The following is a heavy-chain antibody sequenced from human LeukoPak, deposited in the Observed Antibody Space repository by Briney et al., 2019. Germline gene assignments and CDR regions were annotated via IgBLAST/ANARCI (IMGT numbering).Heavy chain of an antibody. Sequence: NHGESLKISCKGSGDSFTTYWIGWVRQMPGKGPEWMGIIYLGDSDTRYSPSFQGQVTISADKSINTAYLQWTSLKASDTAMYYCVRHRNWNYDYWGQGTLVTVSS. CDR3: VRHRNWNYDY. V-gene: IGHV5-51*01. J-gene: IGHJ4*02. CDR2: IYLGDSDT. D-gene: IGHD1-1*01. CDR1: GDSFTTYW.